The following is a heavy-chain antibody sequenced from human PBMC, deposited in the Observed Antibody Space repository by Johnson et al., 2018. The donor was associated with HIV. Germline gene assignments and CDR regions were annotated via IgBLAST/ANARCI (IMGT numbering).Heavy chain of an antibody. V-gene: IGHV3-30*02. CDR2: IRYDGSSS. CDR1: GFTFSKYG. J-gene: IGHJ3*02. CDR3: ALVLGALPGAFDI. D-gene: IGHD3-16*01. Sequence: QVQLVESGGGVVQPGGSLRLSCAASGFTFSKYGMHWVRQAPGTGLDWVAFIRYDGSSSYYANSVQGRFTISSDNSKNPLYLDMNSLSAEDTAVYYCALVLGALPGAFDIWGQGTLVTVSS.